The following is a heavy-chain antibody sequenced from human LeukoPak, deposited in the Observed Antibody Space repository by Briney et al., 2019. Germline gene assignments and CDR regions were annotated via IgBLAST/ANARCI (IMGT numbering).Heavy chain of an antibody. V-gene: IGHV3-48*04. D-gene: IGHD2-15*01. Sequence: PGGSLRLSCAASGFTFSSYSMNWVRQAPGKGLEWVSYISSSGSTIYYADSVKGRFTISRDNAKNSLYLQMNSLRAEDTAVYYCARVKCSGGSCYRGAWFDPWGQGTLVTVSS. J-gene: IGHJ5*02. CDR1: GFTFSSYS. CDR3: ARVKCSGGSCYRGAWFDP. CDR2: ISSSGSTI.